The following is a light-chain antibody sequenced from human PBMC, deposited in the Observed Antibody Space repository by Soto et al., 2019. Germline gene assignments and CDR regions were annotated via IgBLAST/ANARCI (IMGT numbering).Light chain of an antibody. CDR1: QSVSSY. J-gene: IGKJ3*01. CDR2: DAS. V-gene: IGKV3-11*01. Sequence: EIVLTQSPATLSLSPGERATLSCRASQSVSSYLAWYQQKPGQAPRLLIYDASNRATGIPARFSGSGSGTDFTLTISSLEPEDFAVYYCQQRSNWRVTVGPGTKVDIK. CDR3: QQRSNWRVT.